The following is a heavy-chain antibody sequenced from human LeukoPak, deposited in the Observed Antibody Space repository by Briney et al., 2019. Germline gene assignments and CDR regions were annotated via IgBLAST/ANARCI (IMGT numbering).Heavy chain of an antibody. CDR3: ARDRTGYGDPTGAFDI. V-gene: IGHV4-34*01. D-gene: IGHD4-17*01. Sequence: SETLSLTCAVYGGSFSGYYWSWIRQPPGKGLEWIGEINHSGSTNYNPSLKSRVTISVDTSKNQFSLKLSSVTAADTAVYYCARDRTGYGDPTGAFDIWGQGTMVTVSS. CDR1: GGSFSGYY. CDR2: INHSGST. J-gene: IGHJ3*02.